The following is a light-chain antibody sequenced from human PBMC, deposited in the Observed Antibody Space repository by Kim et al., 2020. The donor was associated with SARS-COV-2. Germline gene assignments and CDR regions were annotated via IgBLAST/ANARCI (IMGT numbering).Light chain of an antibody. Sequence: EIVLTQSPVTLSLSPGERATLSCRASQSINRFLAWYQQKPGQAPRLLIYDASNRATGVPARFSGSGSGTDFTLTISSLETEDFAVYYCQQRTDWPKTFGQGTKLEI. CDR3: QQRTDWPKT. CDR1: QSINRF. J-gene: IGKJ2*01. V-gene: IGKV3-11*01. CDR2: DAS.